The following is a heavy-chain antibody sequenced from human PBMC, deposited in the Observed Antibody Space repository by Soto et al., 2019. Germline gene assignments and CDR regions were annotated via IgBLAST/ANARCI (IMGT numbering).Heavy chain of an antibody. CDR2: ISSTAGRTS. CDR3: AKGVLSFHYGMDV. CDR1: GFTFNTYP. Sequence: GGSLRLSCATSGFTFNTYPMTWVRQAPGKGLEWVSSISSTAGRTSSYADSVKGRFAISRDFSDNTVYLQMNNLRVDDTAVYFCAKGVLSFHYGMDVWRQGTTVTVSS. D-gene: IGHD3-10*01. V-gene: IGHV3-23*01. J-gene: IGHJ6*02.